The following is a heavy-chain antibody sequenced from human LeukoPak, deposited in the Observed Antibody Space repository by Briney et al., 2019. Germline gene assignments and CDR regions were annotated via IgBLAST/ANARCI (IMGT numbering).Heavy chain of an antibody. V-gene: IGHV4-4*09. J-gene: IGHJ6*03. D-gene: IGHD6-19*01. CDR1: GGSISSYS. CDR3: ARQVAVAGTIYYYYYMDV. Sequence: SETLSLTCTVSGGSISSYSWRWIRQPPGKGLEWIGYIYTSGSTNYNPSLKSRVTISVDTSKNQFSLNLSSVTAADTAVYYCARQVAVAGTIYYYYYMDVWGKGTTVTVSS. CDR2: IYTSGST.